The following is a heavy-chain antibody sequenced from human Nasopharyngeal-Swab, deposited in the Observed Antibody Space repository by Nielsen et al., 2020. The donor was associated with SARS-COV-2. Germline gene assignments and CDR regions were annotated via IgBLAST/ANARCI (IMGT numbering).Heavy chain of an antibody. CDR2: IRSKAYGGTT. D-gene: IGHD2-15*01. J-gene: IGHJ4*02. Sequence: WIRQPPGKGLEWVGFIRSKAYGGTTEYAASVKGRFTISRDDSKSIAYLQMKSLKTEDTAVYYCTRGGDCSGGSCQTWIQLWADYWGQGTLVTVSS. V-gene: IGHV3-49*02. CDR3: TRGGDCSGGSCQTWIQLWADY.